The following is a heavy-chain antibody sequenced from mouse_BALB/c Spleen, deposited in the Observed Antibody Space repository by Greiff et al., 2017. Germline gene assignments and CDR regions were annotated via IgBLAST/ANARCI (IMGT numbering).Heavy chain of an antibody. CDR3: ARDRDYYAMDY. Sequence: QVHVKQSGPGLVAPSQSLSITCTVSGFSLTGYGVNWVRQPPGKGLEWLGMIWGDGSTDYNSALKSRLSISKDNSKSQVFLKMNSLQTDDTARYYCARDRDYYAMDYWGQGTSVTVSS. J-gene: IGHJ4*01. V-gene: IGHV2-6-7*01. CDR2: IWGDGST. CDR1: GFSLTGYG. D-gene: IGHD3-3*01.